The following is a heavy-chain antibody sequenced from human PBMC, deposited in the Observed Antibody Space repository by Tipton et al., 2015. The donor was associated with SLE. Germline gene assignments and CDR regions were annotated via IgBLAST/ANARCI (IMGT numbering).Heavy chain of an antibody. V-gene: IGHV4-39*07. Sequence: GLVKPSETLSLTCGVSGGSINVISNYWGWIRQPPGKGLEWIGNIYYSGSTQYNPSLRSRVTISIDTSSNQFSLTLNSVIAADTAVYYCAGGGGCSSTSCYRGHQRYYYHYMDVWGTGTTVTVSS. CDR2: IYYSGST. D-gene: IGHD2-2*01. CDR1: GGSINVISNY. J-gene: IGHJ6*03. CDR3: AGGGGCSSTSCYRGHQRYYYHYMDV.